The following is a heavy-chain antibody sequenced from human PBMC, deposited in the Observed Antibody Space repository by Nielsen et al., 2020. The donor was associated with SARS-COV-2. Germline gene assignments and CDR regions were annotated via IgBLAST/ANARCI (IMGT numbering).Heavy chain of an antibody. CDR1: GFTFSSYA. J-gene: IGHJ4*02. CDR2: ISGSGGST. Sequence: GESLKISCAASGFTFSSYAMSWVRQAPGKGLEWVSAISGSGGSTYYADSVKGRFTISRDNSKNTLYLQMNSLRAEDTAVYYCAKSRESGAYSGYGQVLYFDYWGQGTLVTVSS. V-gene: IGHV3-23*01. CDR3: AKSRESGAYSGYGQVLYFDY. D-gene: IGHD5-12*01.